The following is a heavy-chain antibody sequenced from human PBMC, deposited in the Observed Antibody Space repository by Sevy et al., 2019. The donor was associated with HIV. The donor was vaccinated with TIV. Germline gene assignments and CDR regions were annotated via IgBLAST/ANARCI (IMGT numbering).Heavy chain of an antibody. J-gene: IGHJ4*02. CDR3: AKDPLNMAARFDY. CDR2: IGGSGGFT. V-gene: IGHV3-23*01. CDR1: GFIFSGSA. D-gene: IGHD6-6*01. Sequence: GGFLRLSCAASGFIFSGSAMSWVRQAPGKGLEWVASIGGSGGFTYYADSVKGRFTISIDNFKNTVDLEMKSLRAEDTAVYYCAKDPLNMAARFDYWGQGTLVTVSS.